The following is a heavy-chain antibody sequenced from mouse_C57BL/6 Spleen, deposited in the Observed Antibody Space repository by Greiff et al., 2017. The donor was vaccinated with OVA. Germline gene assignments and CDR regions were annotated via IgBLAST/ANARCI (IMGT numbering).Heavy chain of an antibody. CDR3: TRVDDYDYAMDY. V-gene: IGHV5-9-1*02. Sequence: EVKLVESGEGLVKPGGSLKLSCAASGFTFSSYAMSWVRQTPEKRLEWVAYISSGGDYIYYADTVKGRFTISRDNARNTLYLQMSSLKSEDTAMYYCTRVDDYDYAMDYWGQGTSVTVSS. CDR2: ISSGGDYI. D-gene: IGHD2-4*01. CDR1: GFTFSSYA. J-gene: IGHJ4*01.